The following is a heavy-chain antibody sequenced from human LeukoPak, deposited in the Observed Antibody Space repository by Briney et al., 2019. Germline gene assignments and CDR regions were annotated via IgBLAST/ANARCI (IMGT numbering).Heavy chain of an antibody. J-gene: IGHJ4*02. V-gene: IGHV3-30*02. Sequence: PGGSLRLSCAASGFTFSSYGMHWVRQAPGKGLEWAAFIRYDGSNKYYADSVKGRFTISRDNSKNTLYLQMNSLRAEDTAVYYCAKALTDSSGYYYFDYWSQGTLVTVSS. CDR2: IRYDGSNK. D-gene: IGHD3-22*01. CDR1: GFTFSSYG. CDR3: AKALTDSSGYYYFDY.